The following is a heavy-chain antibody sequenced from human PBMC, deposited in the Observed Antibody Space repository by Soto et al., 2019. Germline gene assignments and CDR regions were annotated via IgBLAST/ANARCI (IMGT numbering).Heavy chain of an antibody. Sequence: QVQLQESGPGLVKPSETLSLTCTVSGGSISSYYWSWIRQPPGKGLEWIGYIYYSGSTNYNPSLKRRVTISVDTSKNQFSLKLSSVTAADTAVYYCARDVLYPGGVIVNLGHWGQGTLVTVSS. J-gene: IGHJ4*02. CDR3: ARDVLYPGGVIVNLGH. CDR1: GGSISSYY. CDR2: IYYSGST. D-gene: IGHD3-16*02. V-gene: IGHV4-59*01.